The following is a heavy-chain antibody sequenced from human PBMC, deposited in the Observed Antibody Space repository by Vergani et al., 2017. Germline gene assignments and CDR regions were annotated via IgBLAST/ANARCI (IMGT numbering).Heavy chain of an antibody. Sequence: QVQLVQSGAEVKKPGSSVKVSCKASGGTFSSYAISWVRQAPGQGLEWMGGIIPIFGTASYAQKFQGRVTITADESTSTAYMELSSLRSEDTAVYYCARSPSNIYCSGGSCYSYYYYMDVWGKGTTVTVSS. CDR2: IIPIFGTA. J-gene: IGHJ6*03. V-gene: IGHV1-69*01. CDR1: GGTFSSYA. D-gene: IGHD2-15*01. CDR3: ARSPSNIYCSGGSCYSYYYYMDV.